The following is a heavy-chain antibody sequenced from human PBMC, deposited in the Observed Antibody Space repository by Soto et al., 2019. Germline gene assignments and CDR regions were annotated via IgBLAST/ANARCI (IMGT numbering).Heavy chain of an antibody. D-gene: IGHD3-22*01. V-gene: IGHV3-7*01. Sequence: LRLSCAASGFTFSSYWMSWVRQAPGKGLEWVANIKQDGSEKYYVDSVKGRFTISRDNAKNSLYLQMNSLRAEDTAVYYCARGTWYYDSSGYEPHGYWGQGTLVTVSS. CDR2: IKQDGSEK. J-gene: IGHJ4*02. CDR1: GFTFSSYW. CDR3: ARGTWYYDSSGYEPHGY.